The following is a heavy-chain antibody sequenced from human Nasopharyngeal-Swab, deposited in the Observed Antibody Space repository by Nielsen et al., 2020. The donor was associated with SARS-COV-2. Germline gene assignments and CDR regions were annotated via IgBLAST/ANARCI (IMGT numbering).Heavy chain of an antibody. CDR3: TRRTLSSSGYYSDY. CDR1: GGSISSYY. Sequence: SETLSLTCTVSGGSISSYYWTWIRQPPGKGLECIGYISYSGSTNYNPSLKSRVTISVDTSKNQFSLKLSSVTAADTAVYYCTRRTLSSSGYYSDYWGQGTLVTVSS. CDR2: ISYSGST. D-gene: IGHD2-2*01. V-gene: IGHV4-59*08. J-gene: IGHJ4*02.